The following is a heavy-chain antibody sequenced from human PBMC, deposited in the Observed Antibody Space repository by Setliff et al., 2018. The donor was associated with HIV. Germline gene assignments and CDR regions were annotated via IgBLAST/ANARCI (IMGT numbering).Heavy chain of an antibody. CDR1: GDSISSDSYY. J-gene: IGHJ4*02. Sequence: TLSLTCTVSGDSISSDSYYWSWIRQPAGKGLEWIGHIYTSGRTNYNPSLKSRVTISVDTSKNQFSLKLSSVTAADTAVYFCARAADYYDSSGYWAPPIYFDYWGQGTLVTVSS. CDR2: IYTSGRT. V-gene: IGHV4-61*09. CDR3: ARAADYYDSSGYWAPPIYFDY. D-gene: IGHD3-22*01.